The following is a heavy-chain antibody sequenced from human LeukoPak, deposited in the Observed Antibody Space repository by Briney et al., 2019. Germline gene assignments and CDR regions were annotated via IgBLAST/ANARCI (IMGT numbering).Heavy chain of an antibody. D-gene: IGHD4-17*01. Sequence: GGSLRLSCAASGFTFSSYAMHWVRQAPGKGLEWVTLISYDKSNKYYADSVKGRFTISRDNSKNTLYLQMNSLRGEDTAVYYCAKHKENYGDSCLDDYWGQGTLVTVSS. J-gene: IGHJ4*02. CDR1: GFTFSSYA. CDR3: AKHKENYGDSCLDDY. V-gene: IGHV3-30-3*02. CDR2: ISYDKSNK.